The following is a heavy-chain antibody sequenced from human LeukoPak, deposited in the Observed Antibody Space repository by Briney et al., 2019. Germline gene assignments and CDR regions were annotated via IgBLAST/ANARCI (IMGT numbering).Heavy chain of an antibody. CDR1: GGSFSGYY. CDR2: INHSGST. CDR3: AREVLISLGNFDY. V-gene: IGHV4-34*01. Sequence: SETLSLTCAVSGGSFSGYYWSWIRQPPGKGLEWIGEINHSGSTNYNPSLKSRVTISVDTSKTQFSLKLRSVTAAETAVYYCAREVLISLGNFDYWGQGTLVTVSS. D-gene: IGHD3-16*01. J-gene: IGHJ4*02.